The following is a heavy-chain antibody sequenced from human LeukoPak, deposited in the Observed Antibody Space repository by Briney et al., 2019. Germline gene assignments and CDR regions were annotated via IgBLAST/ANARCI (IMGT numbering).Heavy chain of an antibody. CDR2: IYPGDSDT. J-gene: IGHJ4*02. D-gene: IGHD3-22*01. Sequence: GESLKISCKGSGYSFTNYWIGWVRQMPGKGLEWTGIIYPGDSDTKYSPSFQGQVTISADKSTSTAYLRLSSLKASDTAMFYCARTYYYAGSGSITFDYWGQGTLLTVSS. CDR3: ARTYYYAGSGSITFDY. V-gene: IGHV5-51*01. CDR1: GYSFTNYW.